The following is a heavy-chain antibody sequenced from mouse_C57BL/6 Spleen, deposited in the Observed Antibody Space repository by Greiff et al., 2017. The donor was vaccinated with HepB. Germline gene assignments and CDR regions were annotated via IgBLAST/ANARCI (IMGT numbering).Heavy chain of an antibody. V-gene: IGHV1-82*01. CDR1: GYAFSSSW. CDR3: ARSGYYGRDAMDY. J-gene: IGHJ4*01. CDR2: IYPGDGDT. D-gene: IGHD1-1*01. Sequence: LVESGPELVKPGASVKISCKASGYAFSSSWMNWVKQRPGKGLEWIGRIYPGDGDTNYNGKFKGTATLTADKSSSTAYMQLSSRTSADSAVYFCARSGYYGRDAMDYWGQGTSVTVSS.